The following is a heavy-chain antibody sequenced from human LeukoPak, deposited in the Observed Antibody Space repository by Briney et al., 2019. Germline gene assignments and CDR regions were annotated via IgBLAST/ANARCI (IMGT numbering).Heavy chain of an antibody. CDR1: GYTFTSYD. D-gene: IGHD2-15*01. CDR2: MNPNSGNT. J-gene: IGHJ4*02. CDR3: ARDSLGSGGSPLDY. V-gene: IGHV1-8*03. Sequence: ASVKVSCKASGYTFTSYDINWVRQATGQGLEWMGWMNPNSGNTGYAQKFQGRVTITRNTSISTAYMELSSLRSEDTAVYYCARDSLGSGGSPLDYWGQGTLVTVSS.